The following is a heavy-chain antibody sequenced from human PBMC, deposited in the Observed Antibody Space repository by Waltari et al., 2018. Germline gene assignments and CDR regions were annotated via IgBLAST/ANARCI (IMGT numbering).Heavy chain of an antibody. CDR3: ARDPSLYCSGGSCPIDY. CDR2: IYHSGST. CDR1: GYSISSGYY. D-gene: IGHD2-15*01. V-gene: IGHV4-38-2*02. J-gene: IGHJ4*02. Sequence: QVQLQESGPGLVKPSETLSLTCAVSGYSISSGYYWGWIRQPPGKGLEWIGSIYHSGSTYYNPSLKSRVTISVDTSKNQFSLKLSSVTAADTAVYYCARDPSLYCSGGSCPIDYWGQGTLVTVSS.